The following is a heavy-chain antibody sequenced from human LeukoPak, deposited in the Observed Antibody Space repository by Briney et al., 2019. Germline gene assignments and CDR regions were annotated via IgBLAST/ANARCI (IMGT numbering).Heavy chain of an antibody. CDR3: ARSHADPILDS. CDR1: GYSFTSYW. D-gene: IGHD3-3*01. Sequence: HGESLKISCKGSGYSFTSYWIAWVRQMPGRGLEWVGVIYPGDSETTYSPSFQGQVTISADRSISTAYLQWSSLMASDTAMYYCARSHADPILDSWGQGTLVTVSS. J-gene: IGHJ4*02. CDR2: IYPGDSET. V-gene: IGHV5-51*01.